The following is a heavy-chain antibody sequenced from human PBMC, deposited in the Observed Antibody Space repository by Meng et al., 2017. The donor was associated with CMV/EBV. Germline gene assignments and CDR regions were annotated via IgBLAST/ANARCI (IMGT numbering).Heavy chain of an antibody. V-gene: IGHV1-2*02. CDR1: YK. Sequence: YKMKGVRQANGQGIEWMGWRKKNSGGKKYEKKFQGRETMNRDTTNSTDYMELSRLRSDDTAVYYCARVALRHDFWSGYYSSYYFDYWGQGTLVTVSS. J-gene: IGHJ4*02. CDR3: ARVALRHDFWSGYYSSYYFDY. CDR2: RKKNSGGK. D-gene: IGHD3-3*01.